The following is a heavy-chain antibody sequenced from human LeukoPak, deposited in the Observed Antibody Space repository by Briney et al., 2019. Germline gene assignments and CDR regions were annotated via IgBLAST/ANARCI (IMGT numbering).Heavy chain of an antibody. CDR1: GFTVSSNY. CDR3: ARGGRDGYNSIRGAFDI. J-gene: IGHJ3*02. CDR2: IYSGGST. Sequence: GGSLRLSCAASGFTVSSNYMSWVRQAPGKGLEWVSVIYSGGSTYYADSVKGRFTISRDNSKNTLYLQMNSLRAEDTAVYYCARGGRDGYNSIRGAFDIWGQGTMVTVSS. D-gene: IGHD5-24*01. V-gene: IGHV3-53*01.